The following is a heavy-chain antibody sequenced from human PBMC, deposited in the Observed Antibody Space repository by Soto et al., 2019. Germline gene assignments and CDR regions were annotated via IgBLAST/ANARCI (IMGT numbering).Heavy chain of an antibody. CDR2: IHYSGNT. D-gene: IGHD5-18*01. CDR1: GGSIRSGGYY. V-gene: IGHV4-31*03. J-gene: IGHJ6*02. Sequence: SETLSLTCTVSGGSIRSGGYYWSWVRQNPRKGLEWIGNIHYSGNTYYNPSLKSRLTISVDTSKNQFSLNLSSVTAADTAVYYCARDRLMATAGTARHYFGLDVWGQGTTVTVSS. CDR3: ARDRLMATAGTARHYFGLDV.